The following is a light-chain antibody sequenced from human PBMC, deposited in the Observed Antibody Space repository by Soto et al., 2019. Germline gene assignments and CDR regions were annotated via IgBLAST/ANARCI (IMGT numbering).Light chain of an antibody. J-gene: IGLJ2*01. CDR3: AACDDSRRV. CDR2: SNN. CDR1: SSNIGSNT. Sequence: QSVLTQPPSASGTPGQRVTISCSGSSSNIGSNTGNWYQQLPGTAPKLLIYSNNQRPSGVPDRFSGSKSGTSAALAISGLQSEDEADYYCAACDDSRRVFGGGTKLTVL. V-gene: IGLV1-44*01.